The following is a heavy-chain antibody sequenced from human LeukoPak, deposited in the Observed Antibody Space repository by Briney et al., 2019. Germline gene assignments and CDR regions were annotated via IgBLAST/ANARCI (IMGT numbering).Heavy chain of an antibody. CDR3: ARGRSGWTEDAFDI. J-gene: IGHJ3*02. V-gene: IGHV1-2*02. D-gene: IGHD6-19*01. Sequence: GASVEVSCKASGYTFTGYYMHWVRQAPGQGLEWMGWINPNSGGTNYAQKFQGRVTMTRDTSISTAYMELSRLRSDDKAVYYCARGRSGWTEDAFDIWGQGTMVTVSS. CDR2: INPNSGGT. CDR1: GYTFTGYY.